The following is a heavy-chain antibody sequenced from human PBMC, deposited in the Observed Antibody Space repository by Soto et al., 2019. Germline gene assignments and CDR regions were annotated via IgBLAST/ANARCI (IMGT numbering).Heavy chain of an antibody. Sequence: PSETLSLTCTVSGGSIDSSSYYWGWIRQPPGKGLEWIGSIYYSGSTYYNPSLKSRVTISVDTSKNQVSLKLSSVTAADTAVYYCARPGGGYSGYDDWGQGTLVTVSS. V-gene: IGHV4-39*01. CDR2: IYYSGST. J-gene: IGHJ4*02. CDR3: ARPGGGYSGYDD. CDR1: GGSIDSSSYY. D-gene: IGHD5-12*01.